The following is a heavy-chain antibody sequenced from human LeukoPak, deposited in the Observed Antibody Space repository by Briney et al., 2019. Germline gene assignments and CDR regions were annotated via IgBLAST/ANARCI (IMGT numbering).Heavy chain of an antibody. CDR2: INPNSGGT. J-gene: IGHJ5*02. D-gene: IGHD2-2*01. V-gene: IGHV1-2*02. CDR3: ARETEYCSSTSCSEARAGGWFDP. Sequence: PGASVKVSCKASGYTFTGYYMHWVRQAPGQGPEWMGWINPNSGGTNYAQKFQGRVTMTRDTSISTAYMELSRLRSDDTAVYYCARETEYCSSTSCSEARAGGWFDPWGRGTLVTVSS. CDR1: GYTFTGYY.